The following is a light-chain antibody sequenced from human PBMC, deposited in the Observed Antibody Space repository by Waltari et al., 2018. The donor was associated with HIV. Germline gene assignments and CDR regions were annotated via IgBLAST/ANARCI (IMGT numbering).Light chain of an antibody. J-gene: IGLJ1*01. CDR3: ASHSTYTLLYV. V-gene: IGLV2-14*03. CDR1: SSDLGHSHF. Sequence: QSALTQPASVSGSLGQSINISCSGLSSDLGHSHFVSWYQQHPDTVPRVIIYDVKIRPSGVSSRFSGSKSGATAPLTIAGLQAEDEAVYYCASHSTYTLLYVFGSGTELTVL. CDR2: DVK.